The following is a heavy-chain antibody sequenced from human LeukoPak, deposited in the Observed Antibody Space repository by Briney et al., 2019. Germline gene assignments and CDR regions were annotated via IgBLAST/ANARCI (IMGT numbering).Heavy chain of an antibody. CDR1: GFTFSNHW. D-gene: IGHD4-17*01. Sequence: GGSLRLSCAASGFTFSNHWMHWVPQGPGKGRVWVSRLNSDGRTTTYADSVKGRFTISRDNAKNTLYLKMNSLRVEDTAVYYCARGSDETVTISGWFDPWGQGTLVTVSS. CDR3: ARGSDETVTISGWFDP. J-gene: IGHJ5*02. CDR2: LNSDGRTT. V-gene: IGHV3-74*01.